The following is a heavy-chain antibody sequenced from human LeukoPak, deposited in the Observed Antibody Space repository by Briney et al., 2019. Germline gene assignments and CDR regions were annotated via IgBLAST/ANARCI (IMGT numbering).Heavy chain of an antibody. CDR1: GFTFSSYA. J-gene: IGHJ3*02. V-gene: IGHV3-23*01. CDR3: AKDRLGYCSSTSCYGDAFDN. CDR2: ISGSGGST. D-gene: IGHD2-2*01. Sequence: PGGSLRLSCAASGFTFSSYAMSWVRQAPGKGLEWVSAISGSGGSTYYADSVKGRFTISRDNSKNTLYLQMNSLRAEDTAVYYCAKDRLGYCSSTSCYGDAFDNWGQGTMVTVSS.